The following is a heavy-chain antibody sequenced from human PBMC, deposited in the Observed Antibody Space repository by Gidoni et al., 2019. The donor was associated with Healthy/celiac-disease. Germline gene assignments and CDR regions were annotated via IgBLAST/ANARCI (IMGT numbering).Heavy chain of an antibody. CDR2: ISYDGSNK. J-gene: IGHJ4*02. CDR1: GFTFSSYA. V-gene: IGHV3-30-3*01. CDR3: ARAPQVVVPAAINPFDY. D-gene: IGHD2-2*02. Sequence: QVQLVESGGGVVQPGRSLRLSCAASGFTFSSYAMHWVRQAPGKGLEWVAVISYDGSNKYYADSVKGRFTISRDNSKNTLYLQMNSLRAEDTAVYYCARAPQVVVPAAINPFDYWGQGTLVTVSS.